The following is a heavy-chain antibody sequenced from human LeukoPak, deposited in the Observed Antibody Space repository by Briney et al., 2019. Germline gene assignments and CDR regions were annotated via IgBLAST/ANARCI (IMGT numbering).Heavy chain of an antibody. CDR2: ISYDGSNK. J-gene: IGHJ6*02. CDR3: AKDKRRYYYDSSGPLDV. D-gene: IGHD3-22*01. V-gene: IGHV3-30*18. Sequence: GRSLRLSCAASGFTFSSYGMHWVRQAPGKGLEWVADISYDGSNKYYADSVKGRFTISRDNSKNTLYLQMNSLRAEDRAVYYCAKDKRRYYYDSSGPLDVWGQGTTVTVSS. CDR1: GFTFSSYG.